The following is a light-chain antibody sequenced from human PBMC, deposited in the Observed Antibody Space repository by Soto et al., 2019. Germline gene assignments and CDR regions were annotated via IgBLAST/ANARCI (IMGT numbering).Light chain of an antibody. CDR2: SAS. V-gene: IGKV1-27*01. Sequence: DIQLTQSPSSLSASVGDRVTITCRVSQGISSYLGWYRQKPGKVPKLLIYSASNLQSGVPSRFSGSGSGTDFTLTISSLEPEDFAVYYCQQRSNWPPITFGQGTRLDIK. CDR3: QQRSNWPPIT. J-gene: IGKJ5*01. CDR1: QGISSY.